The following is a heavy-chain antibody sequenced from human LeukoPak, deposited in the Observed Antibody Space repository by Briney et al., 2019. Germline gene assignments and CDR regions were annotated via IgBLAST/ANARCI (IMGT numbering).Heavy chain of an antibody. CDR3: ARDPYSGSYGNYYYYFMDV. J-gene: IGHJ6*03. V-gene: IGHV3-21*01. CDR1: GFTFSSYN. CDR2: ITSGSSYI. Sequence: PGGSLRLSCAASGFTFSSYNMNWVRQAPGKGLEWVSSITSGSSYIYYADSVKGRFTISRDNAKNSLYLQMNSLRAEDTAVYYCARDPYSGSYGNYYYYFMDVWGKGTTVTISS. D-gene: IGHD1-26*01.